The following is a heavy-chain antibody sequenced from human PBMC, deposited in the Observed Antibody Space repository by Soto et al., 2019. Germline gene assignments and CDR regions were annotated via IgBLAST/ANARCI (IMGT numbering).Heavy chain of an antibody. D-gene: IGHD6-13*01. CDR1: GGTFSSYA. J-gene: IGHJ6*02. CDR3: ARGRYSSSWLGYYYGMDV. V-gene: IGHV1-69*13. CDR2: IIPIFGTA. Sequence: GASVKVSCKASGGTFSSYAISWVRQAPGQGLEWMGGIIPIFGTANYAQKLQGRVTITADESTSTAYMELSSLRSEDTAVYYCARGRYSSSWLGYYYGMDVWGQGTTVTVSS.